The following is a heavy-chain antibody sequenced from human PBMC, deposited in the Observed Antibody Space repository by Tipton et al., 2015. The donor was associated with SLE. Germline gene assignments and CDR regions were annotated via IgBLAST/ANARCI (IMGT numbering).Heavy chain of an antibody. CDR1: GGSISSYY. CDR2: IYYSGTT. D-gene: IGHD6-6*01. V-gene: IGHV4-59*07. CDR3: ARYHLYSGSSGNQLYYFDF. J-gene: IGHJ4*02. Sequence: TLSLTCTVSGGSISSYYWSWIRQPPGKGLEWIGYIYYSGTTSYNPSLKSRLTMSVDTSRNQFSLRLTSVTAADTAVYFCARYHLYSGSSGNQLYYFDFWGQGTLVTVSS.